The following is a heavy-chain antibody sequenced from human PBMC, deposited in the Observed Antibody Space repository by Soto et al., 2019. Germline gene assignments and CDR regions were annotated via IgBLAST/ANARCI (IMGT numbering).Heavy chain of an antibody. CDR1: GFTFSSYE. D-gene: IGHD3-22*01. Sequence: PGGSLRLSCAASGFTFSSYEMNWVRQAPGKGLEWVSYISSSGSTIYYADSVKGRFTISIDNAKNSLYLQMNSLRAEDTAVYYCARGPFGINTMIVVAPPPDYWGQGTLVTVSS. CDR3: ARGPFGINTMIVVAPPPDY. V-gene: IGHV3-48*03. J-gene: IGHJ4*02. CDR2: ISSSGSTI.